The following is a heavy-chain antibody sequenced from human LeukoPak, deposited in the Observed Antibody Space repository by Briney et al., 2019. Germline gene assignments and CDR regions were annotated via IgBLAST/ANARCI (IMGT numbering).Heavy chain of an antibody. CDR3: ARHLDPAAMGWDY. CDR1: GGSIGSTYY. J-gene: IGHJ4*02. Sequence: SETLSLTCTVSGGSIGSTYYWGWIRQPPGKGLEYIASIFYNENIYFNPSLKSRLTISVDTSKNQFSLRLSSVTAADTAVYYCARHLDPAAMGWDYWGQGTLVTVSS. CDR2: IFYNENI. V-gene: IGHV4-39*01. D-gene: IGHD2-2*01.